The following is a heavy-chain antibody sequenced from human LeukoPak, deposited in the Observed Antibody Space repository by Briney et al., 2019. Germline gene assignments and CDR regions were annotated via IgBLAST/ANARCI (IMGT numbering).Heavy chain of an antibody. CDR1: GGSMFSYH. Sequence: SETLSLTCTVSGGSMFSYHWSWVRRSAGEGLEWIGHNYAGGSTNYSPSLKSRVTTSVDTTKKQFSLKLKPVIAADTAVYYCARLRFYDSSGYSPGYYMDVWGKGTTVIVSS. CDR2: NYAGGST. CDR3: ARLRFYDSSGYSPGYYMDV. V-gene: IGHV4-4*07. D-gene: IGHD3-22*01. J-gene: IGHJ6*03.